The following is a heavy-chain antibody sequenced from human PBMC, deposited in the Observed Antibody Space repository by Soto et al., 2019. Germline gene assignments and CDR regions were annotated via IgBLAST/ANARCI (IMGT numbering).Heavy chain of an antibody. D-gene: IGHD5-18*01. CDR2: ISYDGSNK. J-gene: IGHJ4*02. CDR3: ARDYSSYGPFDY. CDR1: GFTFSSYG. Sequence: GRSLRLSCAASGFTFSSYGMHWVRQAPGKGLEWVAVISYDGSNKYYADSVKGRFTISRDNSKNTLYLQMNSLRAEDTAVYYCARDYSSYGPFDYWGQGTLVTVSS. V-gene: IGHV3-30*03.